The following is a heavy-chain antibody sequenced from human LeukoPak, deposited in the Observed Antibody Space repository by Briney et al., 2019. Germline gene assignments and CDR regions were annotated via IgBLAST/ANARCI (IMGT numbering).Heavy chain of an antibody. CDR3: ARRKGFYGDYFDY. D-gene: IGHD4-17*01. Sequence: SETLSLTCAVYGGSFNGYYWSWIRQPPGKGLEWIGEINHSGSTNYNPSLKSRVTISVDKSKNQLSLKLSSVTAADTAVYYCARRKGFYGDYFDYWGQGTLVTVSS. CDR2: INHSGST. CDR1: GGSFNGYY. V-gene: IGHV4-34*01. J-gene: IGHJ4*02.